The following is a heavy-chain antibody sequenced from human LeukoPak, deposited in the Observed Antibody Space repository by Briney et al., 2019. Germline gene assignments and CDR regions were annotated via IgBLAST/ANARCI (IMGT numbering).Heavy chain of an antibody. CDR2: ISAYNGNT. CDR1: GYTFTSYG. D-gene: IGHD3-22*01. V-gene: IGHV1-18*01. Sequence: ASVKVSCKASGYTFTSYGISWVRQAPGQGLEWMGWISAYNGNTNYAQKLQGRATMTTDTSTSTVYMELSSLRSEDTAVYYCARAAPNYYDSSGDWFDPWGQGTLVTVSS. CDR3: ARAAPNYYDSSGDWFDP. J-gene: IGHJ5*02.